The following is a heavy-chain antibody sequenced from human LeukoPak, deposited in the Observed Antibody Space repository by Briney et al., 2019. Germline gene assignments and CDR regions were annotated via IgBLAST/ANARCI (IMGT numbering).Heavy chain of an antibody. V-gene: IGHV4-34*01. CDR1: GGPFSGYY. J-gene: IGHJ5*02. D-gene: IGHD1-26*01. CDR3: ARGPNRWELLPSPRFDP. Sequence: SETLSLTCAVYGGPFSGYYWSWIRQPPGKGLEWIGQINHSGSTNYNPSLKRRVTISVDTSKNQFSLKLSSVTAADTAVYYCARGPNRWELLPSPRFDPWGQGTLVTVSS. CDR2: INHSGST.